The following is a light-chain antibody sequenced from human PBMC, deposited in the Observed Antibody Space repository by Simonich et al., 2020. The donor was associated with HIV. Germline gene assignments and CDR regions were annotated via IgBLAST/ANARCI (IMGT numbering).Light chain of an antibody. J-gene: IGLJ2*01. V-gene: IGLV2-23*01. CDR1: ISDVGRYNL. CDR3: CSYAGSSTLV. Sequence: QSALTQPASVSGSPGQSITISCTGTISDVGRYNLVSWYQQHPVKAPKLIIFEGSNRPSGVSNRFSGSKSGNTASLTISGLQAEDEADYYCCSYAGSSTLVFGGGTKLTVL. CDR2: EGS.